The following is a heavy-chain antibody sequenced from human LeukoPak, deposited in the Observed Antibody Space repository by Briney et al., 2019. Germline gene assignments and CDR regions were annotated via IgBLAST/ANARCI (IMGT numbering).Heavy chain of an antibody. J-gene: IGHJ4*02. CDR1: GYTFTGYY. CDR3: ARGAQYYDFWSGYLRE. CDR2: VNPNSGGT. Sequence: ASVKVSCKASGYTFTGYYMHWVRQAPGQGLEWMGWVNPNSGGTNYAQKFQGRVTMTRDTSISTAYMELSRLRSDDTAVYYCARGAQYYDFWSGYLREWGQETLVTVSS. V-gene: IGHV1-2*02. D-gene: IGHD3-3*01.